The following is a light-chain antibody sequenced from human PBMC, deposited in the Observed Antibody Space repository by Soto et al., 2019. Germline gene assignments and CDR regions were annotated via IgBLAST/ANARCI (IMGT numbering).Light chain of an antibody. V-gene: IGKV1-17*03. CDR3: LQHNDYPWT. Sequence: DIQMTQSPSAMSASVGDRVTITCRASQGISNYVAWFQQKPGKVPKRLIYDASSLHRGVPSRFSGSGSGTEFTLTISSLQPEDFASYYCLQHNDYPWTFGQGTKVDIK. CDR1: QGISNY. J-gene: IGKJ1*01. CDR2: DAS.